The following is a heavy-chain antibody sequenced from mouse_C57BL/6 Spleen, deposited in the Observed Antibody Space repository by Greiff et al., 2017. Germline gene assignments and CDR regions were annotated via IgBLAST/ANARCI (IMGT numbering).Heavy chain of an antibody. J-gene: IGHJ3*01. Sequence: VQLQQSGAELVKPGASVKLSCKASGYTFTSYWMHWVKQRPGQGLEWIGMIHPNSGGTNYNEKFKSKATLTVDKSSSTAYMQLSSLTSEDSAVYYCARLQANGDFAYWGQGTLVTVSA. D-gene: IGHD2-13*01. V-gene: IGHV1-64*01. CDR3: ARLQANGDFAY. CDR2: IHPNSGGT. CDR1: GYTFTSYW.